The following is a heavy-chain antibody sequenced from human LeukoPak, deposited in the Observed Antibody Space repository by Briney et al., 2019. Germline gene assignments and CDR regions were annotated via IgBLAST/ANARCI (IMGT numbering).Heavy chain of an antibody. CDR2: ISSSGNTI. V-gene: IGHV3-48*03. CDR3: AREAYCSTTSCLLGGYYYYYMDV. Sequence: GGSLSLSCAASGFTFSSYEMNWVCQAPGKGLEWVSYISSSGNTIYYADSVKGRFTISRDNAKNSLYLQMNSLRAEDTAVYYCAREAYCSTTSCLLGGYYYYYMDVWGKGTTVTVSS. CDR1: GFTFSSYE. J-gene: IGHJ6*03. D-gene: IGHD2-2*01.